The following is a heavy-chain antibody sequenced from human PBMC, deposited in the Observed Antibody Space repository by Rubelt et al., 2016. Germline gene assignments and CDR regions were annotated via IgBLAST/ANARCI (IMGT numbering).Heavy chain of an antibody. CDR3: ARGPQWELPTYDY. Sequence: QVQLQESGPGLVKPSETLSLTCTVSGGSISGYYWSWIRQPPGKGLEWIGYIYYSGSTKYNPSLKSRVTISVDASNNQFSLKVTSVTAADAAVYYCARGPQWELPTYDYWGQGILVTVSS. J-gene: IGHJ4*02. V-gene: IGHV4-59*01. D-gene: IGHD1-26*01. CDR2: IYYSGST. CDR1: GGSISGYY.